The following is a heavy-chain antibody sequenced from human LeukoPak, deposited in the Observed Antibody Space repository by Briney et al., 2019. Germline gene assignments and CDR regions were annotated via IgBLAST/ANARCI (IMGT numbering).Heavy chain of an antibody. V-gene: IGHV4-34*01. Sequence: PSETLSLTCAVYGGSFSGYYWSWIRQPPGKGLEWIGEINHSGSTNYNPSLKSRVTISVDTSKNQFSLKLSSVTAADTAVYYSARVWRSYSTFYYYYMDVWGKGTTVTVSS. CDR3: ARVWRSYSTFYYYYMDV. CDR1: GGSFSGYY. D-gene: IGHD1-26*01. J-gene: IGHJ6*03. CDR2: INHSGST.